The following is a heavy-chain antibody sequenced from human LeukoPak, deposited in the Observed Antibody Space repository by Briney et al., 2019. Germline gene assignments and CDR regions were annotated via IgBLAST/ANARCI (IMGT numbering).Heavy chain of an antibody. Sequence: SVTVSCKASGGTFSSYAISWVRQAPGQGLEWMGGIIPIFGTANYAQKFQGRVTITADKSTSTAYMELSSLRSEDTAVYYCARGAGVIVVVPAAHWYFDLWGRGTLVTVSS. J-gene: IGHJ2*01. D-gene: IGHD2-2*01. CDR3: ARGAGVIVVVPAAHWYFDL. CDR2: IIPIFGTA. CDR1: GGTFSSYA. V-gene: IGHV1-69*06.